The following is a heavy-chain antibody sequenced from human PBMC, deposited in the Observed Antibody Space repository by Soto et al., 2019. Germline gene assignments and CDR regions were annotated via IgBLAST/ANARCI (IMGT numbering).Heavy chain of an antibody. D-gene: IGHD1-7*01. J-gene: IGHJ5*02. CDR3: ARALGNYRNPNWFDP. CDR1: GGSFSGYY. V-gene: IGHV4-34*01. CDR2: INHSGST. Sequence: QVQLQQWGAGLLKPSETLSLTCAVYGGSFSGYYWSWIRQPPGKGLGWIGEINHSGSTNYNPSLKSRVTISVDTSKNQFSLKLSSVTAADTAVYYCARALGNYRNPNWFDPWGQGTLVTVSS.